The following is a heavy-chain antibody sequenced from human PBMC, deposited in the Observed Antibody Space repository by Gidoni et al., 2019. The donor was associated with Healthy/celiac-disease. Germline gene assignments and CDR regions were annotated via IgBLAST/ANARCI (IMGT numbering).Heavy chain of an antibody. J-gene: IGHJ4*02. Sequence: QVQLQESGPGLVKPSQTLSLTCTVSGGSISSGDYYWSWIRQPPGKGLEWIGYIYYSGSTYYNPSLKSRVTISVDTSKNQFSLKLSSVTAADTAVYYCARATGRGYDSSGNYFDYWGQGTLVTVSS. V-gene: IGHV4-30-4*01. CDR1: GGSISSGDYY. CDR2: IYYSGST. CDR3: ARATGRGYDSSGNYFDY. D-gene: IGHD3-22*01.